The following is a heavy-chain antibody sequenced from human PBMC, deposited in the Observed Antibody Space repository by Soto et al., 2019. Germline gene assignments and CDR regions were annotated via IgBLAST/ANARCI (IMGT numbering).Heavy chain of an antibody. CDR2: IYYSGST. Sequence: SETLSLTCTVSGGSISSYYWSWIRQPPGKGLEWIGYIYYSGSTNYNPSLKSRVTISVDTSKNQFSLKLSSVTAADTAVYYCARTTVTTVDDNYYYYYMDVWGKGTTVTVSS. V-gene: IGHV4-59*01. D-gene: IGHD4-4*01. CDR3: ARTTVTTVDDNYYYYYMDV. CDR1: GGSISSYY. J-gene: IGHJ6*03.